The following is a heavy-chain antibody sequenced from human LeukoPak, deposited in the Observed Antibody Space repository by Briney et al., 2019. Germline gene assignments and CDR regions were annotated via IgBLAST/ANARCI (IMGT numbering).Heavy chain of an antibody. Sequence: ETLSLTCAVYGGSFSGYYWSWVRQAPGKGLEWVANIKEDGSEKNYADSVKGRFTISRDNAKNSLYLQMNSLRAEDTAVYYCARGYTCGYWGQGTLVIVSS. CDR3: ARGYTCGY. J-gene: IGHJ4*02. CDR2: IKEDGSEK. V-gene: IGHV3-7*04. CDR1: GGSFSGYY. D-gene: IGHD5-18*01.